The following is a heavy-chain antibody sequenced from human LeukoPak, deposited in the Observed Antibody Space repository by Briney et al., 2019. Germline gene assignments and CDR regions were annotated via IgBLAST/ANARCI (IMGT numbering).Heavy chain of an antibody. Sequence: GGSLRLSCAASGFTFSSYWMNWARQAPGKGLDWVSGISGSDGSTYYADSVKGRFTISRDNSKNTLYLQMNSLRAEDTAVYYCAKERSGIPAAANYWGQGTLVTVSS. CDR2: ISGSDGST. J-gene: IGHJ4*02. CDR3: AKERSGIPAAANY. D-gene: IGHD6-13*01. CDR1: GFTFSSYW. V-gene: IGHV3-23*01.